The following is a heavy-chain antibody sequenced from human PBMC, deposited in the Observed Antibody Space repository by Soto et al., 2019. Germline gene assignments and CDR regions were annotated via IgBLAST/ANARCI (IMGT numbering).Heavy chain of an antibody. CDR3: ARDSGMIRGSYGVDV. V-gene: IGHV3-53*01. J-gene: IGHJ6*02. CDR1: GFTVTSNY. CDR2: IYRSGAT. Sequence: GGSLRLSCAASGFTVTSNYMTWVRQAPGKGLEWVSVIYRSGATYYPDSVRGRFTASRDYSHNTLYLQMDSLRVEDTAVYYCARDSGMIRGSYGVDVWGPGTTVTVSS. D-gene: IGHD3-10*01.